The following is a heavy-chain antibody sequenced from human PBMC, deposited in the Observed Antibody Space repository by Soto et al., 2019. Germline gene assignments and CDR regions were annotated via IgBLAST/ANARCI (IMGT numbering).Heavy chain of an antibody. CDR3: ARVRSRGLGDLSLGSYYYYGMDV. V-gene: IGHV4-31*03. D-gene: IGHD3-16*02. Sequence: SETLSLTCTVSGGSISSGGYYWSWIRQHPGKGLEWIGYIYYSGSTYYNPSLKSRVTISVDTSKNQFSLKLSSVTAADTAVYYCARVRSRGLGDLSLGSYYYYGMDVWGQGTTVTVSS. J-gene: IGHJ6*02. CDR1: GGSISSGGYY. CDR2: IYYSGST.